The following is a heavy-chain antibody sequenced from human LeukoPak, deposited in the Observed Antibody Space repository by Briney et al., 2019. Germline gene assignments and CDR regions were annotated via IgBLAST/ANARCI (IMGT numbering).Heavy chain of an antibody. Sequence: ASVKVSCTASGGTFSSYAISWVRQATGQGLEWMGWMNPNSGNTGYAQKFQGRVTMTRNTSISTAYMELSSLRSEDTAVYYCARRYCSSTSCHYFDYWGQGTLVTVSS. V-gene: IGHV1-8*02. CDR1: GGTFSSYA. J-gene: IGHJ4*02. CDR2: MNPNSGNT. CDR3: ARRYCSSTSCHYFDY. D-gene: IGHD2-2*01.